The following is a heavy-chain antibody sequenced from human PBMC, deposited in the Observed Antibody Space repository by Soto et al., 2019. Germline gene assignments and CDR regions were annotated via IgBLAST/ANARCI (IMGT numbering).Heavy chain of an antibody. Sequence: QLQLQESGSGLLKPSETLSLTCTVSGVSITTGGYSWGWVRQPPGKGLEWIGNMHHTGRTYYNPSLKTRGTITVTTSKNQVSLKLNSVTAADTAVYYCAREHGSGSYGIDYWGQGALVTVSS. D-gene: IGHD3-10*01. J-gene: IGHJ4*02. CDR3: AREHGSGSYGIDY. CDR1: GVSITTGGYS. V-gene: IGHV4-30-2*01. CDR2: MHHTGRT.